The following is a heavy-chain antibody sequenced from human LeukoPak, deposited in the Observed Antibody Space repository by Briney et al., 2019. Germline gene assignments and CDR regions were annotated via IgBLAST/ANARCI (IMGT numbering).Heavy chain of an antibody. CDR1: GYTFTSYD. D-gene: IGHD3-22*01. CDR3: ARSFGPHYYYSTGMRWGLQH. Sequence: ASVKVSCKASGYTFTSYDINWVRQATGQGLEWMGCMNPNSGNTGYAQKFQGRVTMTRNTSISTAYMELSSLRSEDTAVYYCARSFGPHYYYSTGMRWGLQHWSQGTLVTVSS. J-gene: IGHJ1*01. CDR2: MNPNSGNT. V-gene: IGHV1-8*01.